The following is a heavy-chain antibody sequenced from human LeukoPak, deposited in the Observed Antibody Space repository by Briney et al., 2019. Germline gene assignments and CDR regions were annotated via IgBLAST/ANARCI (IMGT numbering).Heavy chain of an antibody. CDR3: ARPGRADAFDI. CDR1: GFTFSGYW. Sequence: GGSLGLSCAASGFTFSGYWMNWVRQAPGKGLEWVANIKQDGSEKYYVHSVKGRFTISRDNAKNSLYLQMNRLRAEDTAVYYCARPGRADAFDIWGQGTMVTVSS. J-gene: IGHJ3*02. CDR2: IKQDGSEK. V-gene: IGHV3-7*04.